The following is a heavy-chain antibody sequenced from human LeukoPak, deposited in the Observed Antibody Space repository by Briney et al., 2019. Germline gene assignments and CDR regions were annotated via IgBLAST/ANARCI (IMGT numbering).Heavy chain of an antibody. CDR2: INHSGST. D-gene: IGHD1-26*01. V-gene: IGHV4-34*01. CDR3: ASFRRLVGARPGGTRFDY. CDR1: GGSFSGYY. Sequence: PSETLSLTCAVYGGSFSGYYWSWIRQPPGKGLEWIGEINHSGSTNYNPSLKSRVTISVDTSKNQFSLKLSSVTAADTAVYYYASFRRLVGARPGGTRFDYWGQGTLVTVSS. J-gene: IGHJ4*02.